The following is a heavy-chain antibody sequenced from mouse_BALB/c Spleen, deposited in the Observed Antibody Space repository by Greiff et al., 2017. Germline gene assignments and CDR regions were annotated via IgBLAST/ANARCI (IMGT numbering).Heavy chain of an antibody. Sequence: EVQLVESGGGLVKPGGSLKLSCAASGFTFSSYAMSWVRQSPEKRLEWVAEISSGGSYTYYPDTVTGRFTISRDNAKNTLYLEMSSLRSEDTAMYYCARVDGYSIDYWGQGTTLTVSS. CDR2: ISSGGSYT. CDR3: ARVDGYSIDY. V-gene: IGHV5-9-4*01. J-gene: IGHJ2*01. D-gene: IGHD2-3*01. CDR1: GFTFSSYA.